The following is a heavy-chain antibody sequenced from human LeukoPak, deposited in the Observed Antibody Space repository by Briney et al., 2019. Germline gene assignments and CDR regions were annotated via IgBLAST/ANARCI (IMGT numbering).Heavy chain of an antibody. CDR3: AREPSGVLGLDY. D-gene: IGHD3-10*01. V-gene: IGHV3-21*01. CDR1: GFTFSSYS. CDR2: ISSSSSYI. J-gene: IGHJ4*02. Sequence: GGSLRPSCAASGFTFSSYSMNWVRQAPGKGLEWVSSISSSSSYIYYADSVKGRFTISRDNAKNSLFLQMNSLRVEDTAVYYCAREPSGVLGLDYWGQGTLVTVSS.